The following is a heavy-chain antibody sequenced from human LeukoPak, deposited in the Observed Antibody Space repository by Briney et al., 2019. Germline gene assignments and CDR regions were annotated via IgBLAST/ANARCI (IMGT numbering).Heavy chain of an antibody. CDR3: ARGPSGYHNT. CDR1: GFTFSNYG. J-gene: IGHJ4*02. D-gene: IGHD5-12*01. V-gene: IGHV3-23*01. Sequence: GGSLRLSCAASGFTFSNYGMSWVRQAPGKGLECVSSINTDGAHTYYEDSVKGRFSISRDNSKNTLYLQMNSLRAEDTAVYYCARGPSGYHNTGGQGTLVTVSS. CDR2: INTDGAHT.